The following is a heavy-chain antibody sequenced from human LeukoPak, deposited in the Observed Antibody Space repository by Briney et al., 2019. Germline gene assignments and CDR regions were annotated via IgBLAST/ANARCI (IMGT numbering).Heavy chain of an antibody. CDR1: GFTFSSHG. Sequence: GGSLRLSCAASGFTFSSHGMHWVRQAPGKGLEWVAVIWYDGSEKYYADSVKGRFTISRDDAKNSLYLQMNSLRAEDTAVYYCARDPGDAFDIWGQGTTVTVSS. V-gene: IGHV3-33*01. CDR2: IWYDGSEK. CDR3: ARDPGDAFDI. J-gene: IGHJ3*02.